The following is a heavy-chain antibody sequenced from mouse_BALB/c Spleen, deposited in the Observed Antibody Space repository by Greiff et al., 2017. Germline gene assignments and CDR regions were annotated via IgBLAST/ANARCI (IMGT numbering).Heavy chain of an antibody. CDR1: GFTFSSFG. D-gene: IGHD2-14*01. CDR3: ARSRYDEAWFAY. J-gene: IGHJ3*01. Sequence: EVQRVESGGGLVQPGGSRKLSCAASGFTFSSFGMHWVRQAPEKGLEWVAYISSGSSTIYYADTVKGRFTISRDNPKNTLFLQMTSLRSEDTAMYYCARSRYDEAWFAYWGQGTLVTVSA. CDR2: ISSGSSTI. V-gene: IGHV5-17*02.